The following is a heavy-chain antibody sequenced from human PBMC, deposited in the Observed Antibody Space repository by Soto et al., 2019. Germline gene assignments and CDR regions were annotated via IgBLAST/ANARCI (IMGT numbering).Heavy chain of an antibody. CDR2: IYYSGST. J-gene: IGHJ3*01. CDR1: GGSISSSSYY. Sequence: SETLSLTCTVSGGSISSSSYYWGWIRQPPGKGLEWIGSIYYSGSTYYNPSLKSRVTISVDTSKNQFSLKLSSVTAADTAVYYCARRPRSFDVVVPAANLDAFDLWGQGTMVTVSS. CDR3: ARRPRSFDVVVPAANLDAFDL. V-gene: IGHV4-39*01. D-gene: IGHD2-2*01.